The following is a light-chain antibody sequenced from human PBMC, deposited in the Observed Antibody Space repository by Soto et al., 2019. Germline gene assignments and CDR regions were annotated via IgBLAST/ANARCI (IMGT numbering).Light chain of an antibody. J-gene: IGKJ2*01. CDR2: GAS. Sequence: EIVLTQSPGTLSLSPGERATLSCRASQSVSSSYLAWYQQKPGQAPRLLIYGASSRPTGIPDSFSGSGSGRAFTHIISSLDQEEGADYYGQLYGSSRSGSDTFGEGTKLEIK. CDR3: QLYGSSRSGSDT. CDR1: QSVSSSY. V-gene: IGKV3-20*01.